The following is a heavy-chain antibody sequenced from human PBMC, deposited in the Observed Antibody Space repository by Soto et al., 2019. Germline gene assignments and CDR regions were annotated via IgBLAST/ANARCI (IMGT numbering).Heavy chain of an antibody. CDR2: IYYSGST. D-gene: IGHD5-12*01. V-gene: IGHV4-59*01. Sequence: QVQLQESGPGLVKPSETLSLTCTVSGGSISSYYWSWIRQPPGKGLEWIGYIYYSGSTNYNPSLKSRVTRSVATFKNQFSLKLSSVTAADTAVYYCARSFSGYDSEVDIWRQGTMVTVSS. CDR3: ARSFSGYDSEVDI. J-gene: IGHJ3*02. CDR1: GGSISSYY.